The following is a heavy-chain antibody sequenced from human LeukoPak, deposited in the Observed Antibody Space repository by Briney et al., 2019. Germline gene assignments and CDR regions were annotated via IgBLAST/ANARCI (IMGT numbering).Heavy chain of an antibody. CDR2: IIPIFGTA. V-gene: IGHV1-69*05. CDR1: GGTFSSYA. D-gene: IGHD5-12*01. Sequence: ASVKVSCKASGGTFSSYAISWVRQAPGQGLEWMGGIIPIFGTANYAQKFQGRVTITTDESTSTAYMELSSLRSEDTAVYYCARGMVATGSPDYWGQGTLVTVSS. CDR3: ARGMVATGSPDY. J-gene: IGHJ4*02.